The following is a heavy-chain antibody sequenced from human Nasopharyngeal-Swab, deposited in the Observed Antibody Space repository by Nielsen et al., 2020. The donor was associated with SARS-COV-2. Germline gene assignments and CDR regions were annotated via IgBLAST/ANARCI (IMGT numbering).Heavy chain of an antibody. D-gene: IGHD3-16*01. CDR2: ISSSSSYI. CDR1: GFTFSSYS. Sequence: LKISCAASGFTFSSYSMNWVRQAPGKGLEWVSSISSSSSYIYYADSVKGRFTISRDNAKNSLYLQMNSLRAEDTAVYYCARDWDYVYFRGDYYYGMDVWGQGTTVTVSS. J-gene: IGHJ6*02. CDR3: ARDWDYVYFRGDYYYGMDV. V-gene: IGHV3-21*01.